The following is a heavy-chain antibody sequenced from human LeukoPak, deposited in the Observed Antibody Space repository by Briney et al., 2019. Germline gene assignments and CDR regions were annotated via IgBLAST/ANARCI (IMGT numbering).Heavy chain of an antibody. CDR3: ARDGGPFDY. CDR2: IYTSGST. J-gene: IGHJ4*02. Sequence: SQTLSLTCTVSGGSISSGSYYWSWIRQPAWKGLEWIGRIYTSGSTNYNPSLKSRVTISVDTSKNQFSLKLSSVTAADTAVYYCARDGGPFDYWGQGTLVTVSS. CDR1: GGSISSGSYY. D-gene: IGHD2-15*01. V-gene: IGHV4-61*02.